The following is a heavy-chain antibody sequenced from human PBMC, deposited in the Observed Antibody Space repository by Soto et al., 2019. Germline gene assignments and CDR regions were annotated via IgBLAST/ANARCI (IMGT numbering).Heavy chain of an antibody. CDR1: GGSFSGYY. CDR3: ARGLRFLGYYYYMDV. J-gene: IGHJ6*03. Sequence: SETLSLTCAVYGGSFSGYYWSWIRQPPGKGLEWIGEINHSGSTNYNPSLKSRVTISVDTSKNQFSLKLSSVTAADTAVYYCARGLRFLGYYYYMDVWGKGTTVTVSS. V-gene: IGHV4-34*01. CDR2: INHSGST. D-gene: IGHD3-3*01.